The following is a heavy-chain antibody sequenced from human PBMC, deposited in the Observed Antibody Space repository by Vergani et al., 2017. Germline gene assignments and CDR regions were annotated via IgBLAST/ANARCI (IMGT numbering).Heavy chain of an antibody. V-gene: IGHV4-61*02. Sequence: QVQLQQWGAGLLKPSETLSLTCTVSGGSISSGSYYWSWIRQPAGKGLEWIGRIYTSGSTNYNPSLKSRVTISVDTSKNQFSLKLSSVTAADTAVYYCAQSNGAAAGSYDYWGQGTLVTVSS. J-gene: IGHJ4*02. CDR1: GGSISSGSYY. D-gene: IGHD6-13*01. CDR3: AQSNGAAAGSYDY. CDR2: IYTSGST.